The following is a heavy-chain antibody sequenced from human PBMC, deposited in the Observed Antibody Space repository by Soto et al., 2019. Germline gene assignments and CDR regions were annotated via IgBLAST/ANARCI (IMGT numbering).Heavy chain of an antibody. D-gene: IGHD2-15*01. CDR3: ARDRIVVVVAATYYYYGMDV. V-gene: IGHV1-18*01. CDR1: GYTFTSYG. J-gene: IGHJ6*02. CDR2: ISAYNGNT. Sequence: ASVKVSCKASGYTFTSYGISWVRQAPGQGLEWMGWISAYNGNTNYARKLQGRVTMTTDTSTSTAYMELRSLRSDDTAVYYCARDRIVVVVAATYYYYGMDVWGQGTTVNVSS.